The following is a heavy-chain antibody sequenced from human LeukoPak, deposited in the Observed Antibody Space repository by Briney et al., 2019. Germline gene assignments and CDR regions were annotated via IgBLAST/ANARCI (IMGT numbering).Heavy chain of an antibody. V-gene: IGHV3-30-3*01. J-gene: IGHJ6*02. CDR3: ARANTYDSNYYYGMDV. CDR2: ISYDGSNK. Sequence: TGGSLRLSCAASGFTFSSYAMHWVRQAPGKGLEWVAVISYDGSNKYYADSVKGRFTISRDNSKNTLYLQMNSLRAEDTAVYYCARANTYDSNYYYGMDVWGQGTTVTVSS. D-gene: IGHD5-12*01. CDR1: GFTFSSYA.